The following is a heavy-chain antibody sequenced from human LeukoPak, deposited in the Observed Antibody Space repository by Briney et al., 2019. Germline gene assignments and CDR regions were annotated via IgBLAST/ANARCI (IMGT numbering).Heavy chain of an antibody. CDR1: GLTFSNVW. D-gene: IGHD7-27*01. CDR3: TTAGALDN. V-gene: IGHV3-15*01. CDR2: IKSKTDGGTI. Sequence: PGGSLRLSCAASGLTFSNVWMSWVRPAPGKGLEWVGRIKSKTDGGTIAYASSVNGRFIISRDDSQNTLYLQMNSLKTEDTAVYYCTTAGALDNWGLGTLVTVSS. J-gene: IGHJ4*02.